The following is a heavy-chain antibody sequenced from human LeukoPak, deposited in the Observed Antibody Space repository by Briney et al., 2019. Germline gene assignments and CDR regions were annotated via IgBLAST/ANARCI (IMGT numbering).Heavy chain of an antibody. J-gene: IGHJ3*02. CDR2: LYYSGSA. V-gene: IGHV4-39*02. D-gene: IGHD6-19*01. CDR3: ARFRMSVAPI. Sequence: PSETLSLTCTVSGGSVSSSSYYWAWIRQPPGKGLEWVGSLYYSGSAYYNPSLKSRVTISVDTSKNDLSLKLRSVTGADTAVYYCARFRMSVAPIWGQGTMVTVSS. CDR1: GGSVSSSSYY.